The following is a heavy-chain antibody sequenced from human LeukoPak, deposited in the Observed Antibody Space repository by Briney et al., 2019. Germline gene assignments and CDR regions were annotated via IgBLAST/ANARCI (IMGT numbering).Heavy chain of an antibody. CDR1: GFTFSSYA. V-gene: IGHV3-23*01. D-gene: IGHD6-13*01. CDR2: ISGSGGST. CDR3: AKDEQQLVRYWFDP. J-gene: IGHJ5*02. Sequence: GGSLILSCAASGFTFSSYAMSWVRQAPGKGLEWVSAISGSGGSTYYADSVKGRFTISRDNSKNTLYLQMNSLRAEDTAVYYCAKDEQQLVRYWFDPWGQGTLVTVSS.